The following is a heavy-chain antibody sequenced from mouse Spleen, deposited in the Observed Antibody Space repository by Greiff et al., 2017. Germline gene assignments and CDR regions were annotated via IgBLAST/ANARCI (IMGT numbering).Heavy chain of an antibody. Sequence: VNVVESGPGLVAPSQSLSITCTISGFSLTSYGVHWVRQPPGKGLEWLVVIWSDGSTTYNSALKSRLSISKDNSKSQVFLKVNSLQADDTAMYYCARHNGDYGGYAMDYWGQGTSVTVSS. V-gene: IGHV2-6-1*01. CDR1: GFSLTSYG. J-gene: IGHJ4*01. D-gene: IGHD2-13*01. CDR2: IWSDGST. CDR3: ARHNGDYGGYAMDY.